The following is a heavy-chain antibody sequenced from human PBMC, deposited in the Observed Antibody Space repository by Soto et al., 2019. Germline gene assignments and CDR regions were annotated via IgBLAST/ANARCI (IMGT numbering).Heavy chain of an antibody. CDR2: ISYDGSNK. V-gene: IGHV3-30-3*01. Sequence: GGSLRLSCAASGFTFSSYAMHWVRQAPGKGLEWVAVISYDGSNKYYADSVKGRFTISRDNSKNTLYLQMNSLRAEDTAVYYCARDPMVRNYYGMDVWGQGXTVTVSS. J-gene: IGHJ6*02. CDR3: ARDPMVRNYYGMDV. D-gene: IGHD3-10*01. CDR1: GFTFSSYA.